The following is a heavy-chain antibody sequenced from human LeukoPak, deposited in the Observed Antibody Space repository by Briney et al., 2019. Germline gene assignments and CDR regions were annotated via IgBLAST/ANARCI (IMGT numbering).Heavy chain of an antibody. CDR2: IKQDGSEK. D-gene: IGHD4-17*01. CDR3: ARALYGDYASFDY. J-gene: IGHJ4*02. V-gene: IGHV3-7*01. Sequence: GGSLRLSCAASGFTFSSYWMSWVRQAPGKGLEWVANIKQDGSEKYYVDSVKGRFTISRDNAKNSLYLQMNSLRAEDTAVYYCARALYGDYASFDYWGQGILVTVSS. CDR1: GFTFSSYW.